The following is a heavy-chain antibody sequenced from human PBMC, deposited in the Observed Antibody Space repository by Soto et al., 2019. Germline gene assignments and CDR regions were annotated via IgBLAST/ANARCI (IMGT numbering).Heavy chain of an antibody. CDR2: ISAYNGNT. J-gene: IGHJ5*02. Sequence: ASVKVSCKASGYTFTSYGISWVRQAPGQGLEWMGWISAYNGNTNYAQKLQGRVTMTTDTSTSTAYMELRSLRSDDTAVYYCARVVLGYYDFWSGYHSQNNWFDPWGQGTLVTVS. D-gene: IGHD3-3*01. CDR3: ARVVLGYYDFWSGYHSQNNWFDP. V-gene: IGHV1-18*01. CDR1: GYTFTSYG.